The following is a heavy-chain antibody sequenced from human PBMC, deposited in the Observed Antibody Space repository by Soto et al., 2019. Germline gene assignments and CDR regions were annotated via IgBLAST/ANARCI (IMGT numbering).Heavy chain of an antibody. CDR2: IRSKGNNYAT. V-gene: IGHV3-73*01. CDR1: GFTFSGSA. D-gene: IGHD3-3*01. CDR3: SRQASDFWSGKPQYYMDV. J-gene: IGHJ6*03. Sequence: EVQLVESGGGLVQPGGSLKLSCAASGFTFSGSALHWVRQASGKGLEWVGRIRSKGNNYATAYGASRKGRFTISRDDSKNTAYLQMHSLNTEDTAVYYCSRQASDFWSGKPQYYMDVWGKGTTVTVSS.